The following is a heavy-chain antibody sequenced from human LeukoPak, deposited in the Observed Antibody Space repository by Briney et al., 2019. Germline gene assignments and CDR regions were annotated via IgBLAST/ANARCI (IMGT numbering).Heavy chain of an antibody. J-gene: IGHJ4*02. CDR1: GFTVSSNY. D-gene: IGHD2-15*01. CDR3: AGDLGYCSGSTCYVGYFDC. Sequence: GGSLRLSCAASGFTVSSNYMSWVRQAPGEGLEWVSILYSDGSTHYADSVKGRFTISRDNSKNTLYLQMNSLRAEDTAVYYCAGDLGYCSGSTCYVGYFDCWGQGTLVTVSS. CDR2: LYSDGST. V-gene: IGHV3-66*01.